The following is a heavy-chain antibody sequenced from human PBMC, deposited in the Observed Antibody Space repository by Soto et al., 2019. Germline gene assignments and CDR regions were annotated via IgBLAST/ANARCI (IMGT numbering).Heavy chain of an antibody. J-gene: IGHJ6*02. D-gene: IGHD2-15*01. CDR3: ARDLGCSGGSCYPLDYYGMDV. V-gene: IGHV1-2*04. Sequence: PRASVKVSFKASGYTFTGYYMHWVRQAPGQGLEWMGWINPNSGGTNYAQKFQGWVTMTRDTSISTAYMELSRLRSHDTAVYYCARDLGCSGGSCYPLDYYGMDVWGQGTTVTVSS. CDR1: GYTFTGYY. CDR2: INPNSGGT.